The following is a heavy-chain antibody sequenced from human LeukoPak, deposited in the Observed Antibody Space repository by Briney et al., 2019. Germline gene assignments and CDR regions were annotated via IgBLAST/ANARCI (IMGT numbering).Heavy chain of an antibody. J-gene: IGHJ1*01. CDR3: ARGPATTSSMGGADFQH. CDR2: INHSGST. Sequence: SETLSLTCAVYGGSFSGYYWSWLRQPPGKGLEWIGEINHSGSTNYNPSLKSRVTISVDTSKNQFSLKLSSVTAADTAVYYCARGPATTSSMGGADFQHWGQGTLVTVSS. V-gene: IGHV4-34*01. D-gene: IGHD3-16*01. CDR1: GGSFSGYY.